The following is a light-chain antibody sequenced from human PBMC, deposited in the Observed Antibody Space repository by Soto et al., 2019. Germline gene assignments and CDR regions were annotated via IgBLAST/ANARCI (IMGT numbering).Light chain of an antibody. CDR2: AAS. CDR3: QKYNSAPRT. V-gene: IGKV1-27*01. J-gene: IGKJ2*01. CDR1: QGISNY. Sequence: DIQMTQSPSSLSVSVGDRVTITCRARQGISNYLAWFQQKPGKVPELLIYAASTLQSGVPSRFSGSGSGKNFTLTISSLQPEDVATYYCQKYNSAPRTFGQGTKLEIK.